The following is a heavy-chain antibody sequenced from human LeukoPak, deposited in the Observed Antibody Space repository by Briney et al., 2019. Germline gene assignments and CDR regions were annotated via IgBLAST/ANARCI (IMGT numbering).Heavy chain of an antibody. J-gene: IGHJ6*02. D-gene: IGHD3-10*01. Sequence: GGSLRLSCAASGFTFSSYSMNWVRQAPGKGLEWVSYISSSSSTIYYADSVKGRFTISRDNAKNSLYLQMDSLRIEDTAVYYCAKSGAYYGSGDGMDVWGQGTTVTVSS. V-gene: IGHV3-48*01. CDR2: ISSSSSTI. CDR1: GFTFSSYS. CDR3: AKSGAYYGSGDGMDV.